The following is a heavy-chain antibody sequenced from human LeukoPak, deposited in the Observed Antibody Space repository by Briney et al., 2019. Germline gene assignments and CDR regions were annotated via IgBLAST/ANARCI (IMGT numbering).Heavy chain of an antibody. CDR1: GFTFSSYW. V-gene: IGHV3-7*01. Sequence: GGSLRLSCAASGFTFSSYWMTWVRQAPGKGLEWVASIKQDGSEKYYVDSVKGRFTISRDNAKNSLYLQMTSLRAEDTAVYYCARIEDSSGWYWLVYWGQGTLVTVSS. J-gene: IGHJ4*02. CDR2: IKQDGSEK. D-gene: IGHD6-19*01. CDR3: ARIEDSSGWYWLVY.